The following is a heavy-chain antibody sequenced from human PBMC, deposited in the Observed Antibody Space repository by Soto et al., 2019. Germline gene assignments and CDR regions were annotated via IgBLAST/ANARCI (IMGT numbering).Heavy chain of an antibody. V-gene: IGHV4-59*01. CDR3: ARVGIVVVPAAIRDYYGMDV. J-gene: IGHJ6*02. Sequence: SETLSLTCTVSGGSISSYYWSWIRQPPGKGLEWIGYIYYSGSTNYNPSLKSRVTISVDTSKNQFSLKLSSVTAADTAVYYCARVGIVVVPAAIRDYYGMDVWGQGTTVTVS. CDR1: GGSISSYY. CDR2: IYYSGST. D-gene: IGHD2-2*01.